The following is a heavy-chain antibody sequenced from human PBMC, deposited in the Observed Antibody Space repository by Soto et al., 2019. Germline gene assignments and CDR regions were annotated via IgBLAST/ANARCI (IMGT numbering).Heavy chain of an antibody. V-gene: IGHV1-2*04. CDR3: ARMGQKQLVSVALSLDY. CDR2: INPNSGGT. J-gene: IGHJ4*02. Sequence: ASVKVSCKASGYTFTGYYMHWVRQAPGQGLEWMGWINPNSGGTNYAQKFQGWVTMTRDTSISTAYMELSRLRSDDTAVYYCARMGQKQLVSVALSLDYWGQGTLVTVSS. D-gene: IGHD6-6*01. CDR1: GYTFTGYY.